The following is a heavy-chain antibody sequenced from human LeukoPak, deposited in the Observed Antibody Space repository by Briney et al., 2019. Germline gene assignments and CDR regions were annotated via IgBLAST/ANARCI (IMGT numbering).Heavy chain of an antibody. V-gene: IGHV4-30-2*01. CDR1: GASVSSIGYS. CDR3: VRPRSPGIPSADALDI. J-gene: IGHJ3*02. CDR2: IYQSGST. D-gene: IGHD6-6*01. Sequence: SETLSLTCGVSGASVSSIGYSWTWIRQPPGRGLEWIGYIYQSGSTSYNPSLQSRVTISIDRDRSQFFLRLKSVTAADTAVYYCVRPRSPGIPSADALDIWGRGTMVTVSS.